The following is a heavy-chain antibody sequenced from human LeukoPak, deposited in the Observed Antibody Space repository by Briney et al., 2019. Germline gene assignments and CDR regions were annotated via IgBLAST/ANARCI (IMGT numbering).Heavy chain of an antibody. V-gene: IGHV3-11*01. J-gene: IGHJ1*01. D-gene: IGHD3-22*01. CDR1: GFTFSDYY. Sequence: GGSLRLSCAASGFTFSDYYMSWIRQAPGKGLEWVSYISGSGSTIYYADSVKGRFTISRDNAKNSLYLQMNSLRAEDTAVYYCATYNSRNAREFQSWGQGTLVTVSS. CDR2: ISGSGSTI. CDR3: ATYNSRNAREFQS.